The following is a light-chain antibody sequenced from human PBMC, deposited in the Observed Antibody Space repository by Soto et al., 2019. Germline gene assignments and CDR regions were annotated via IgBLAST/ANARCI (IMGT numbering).Light chain of an antibody. J-gene: IGKJ1*01. V-gene: IGKV3-20*01. CDR1: QSVSSTY. Sequence: EIVLTQSPGTLSLSPGERATLSCRASQSVSSTYLAWYQQRPGEAPRLLIYGASSRATGITDRFSGSGSGTDFTLTISSLEPEDYAVYYCQQYSSSTKTFGQGTKVDIK. CDR2: GAS. CDR3: QQYSSSTKT.